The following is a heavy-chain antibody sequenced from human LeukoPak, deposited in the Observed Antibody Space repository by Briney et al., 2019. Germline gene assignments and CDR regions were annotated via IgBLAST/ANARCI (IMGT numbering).Heavy chain of an antibody. CDR1: GRTYRSYA. J-gene: IGHJ4*02. Sequence: ASVKLPCNASGRTYRSYAIICVRQAPGQGLECVGWINTNTGNPTYAEVFAGRFVFSLDASVSTAYLQISSLKAEDTAVYYCARRITSSSCLGYWGQGTLVTVSS. CDR3: ARRITSSSCLGY. D-gene: IGHD6-13*01. V-gene: IGHV7-4-1*02. CDR2: INTNTGNP.